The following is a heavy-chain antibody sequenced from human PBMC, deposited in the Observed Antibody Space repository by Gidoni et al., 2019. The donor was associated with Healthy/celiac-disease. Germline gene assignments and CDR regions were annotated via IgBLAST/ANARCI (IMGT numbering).Heavy chain of an antibody. J-gene: IGHJ4*02. V-gene: IGHV3-30*02. CDR2: IRYDGSNK. CDR3: AKDLFFWGSYRLIDY. D-gene: IGHD3-16*02. Sequence: QVQLVESGGGVVQPGGSLRLSCAASGFTFSSYGMHWVRQAPGKGLEWVAFIRYDGSNKYYADSVKGRFTISRDNSKNTLYLQMNSLRAEDTAVYYCAKDLFFWGSYRLIDYWGQGTLVTVSS. CDR1: GFTFSSYG.